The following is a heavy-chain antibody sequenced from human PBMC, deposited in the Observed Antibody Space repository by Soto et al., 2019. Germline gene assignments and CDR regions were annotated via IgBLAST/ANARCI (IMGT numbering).Heavy chain of an antibody. J-gene: IGHJ4*02. V-gene: IGHV4-30-4*01. Sequence: SETLSLTCTVSGGSISSGAYYWSWIRQPPGKGLEWIGYIYYSGSTYYNPSLKSRVTISVDTSKNQFSLKLSSVTAADTAVYYCATRTTYVWGSYRDYWGQGTLVTVSS. CDR1: GGSISSGAYY. CDR3: ATRTTYVWGSYRDY. D-gene: IGHD3-16*02. CDR2: IYYSGST.